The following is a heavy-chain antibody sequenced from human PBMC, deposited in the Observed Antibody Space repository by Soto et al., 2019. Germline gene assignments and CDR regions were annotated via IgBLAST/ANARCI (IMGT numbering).Heavy chain of an antibody. CDR2: VFYTEFP. CDR3: ASSQKGYNWNYFDH. J-gene: IGHJ4*02. V-gene: IGHV4-39*01. D-gene: IGHD1-20*01. CDR1: GGSISGSYYY. Sequence: SETLSLTCAVSGGSISGSYYYWGWLRQSPGRGPEWIGSVFYTEFPSYNPSLESRVSVSVDTSKNQFSLKVSAVTAADTAVYYCASSQKGYNWNYFDHWGQGALVTVSS.